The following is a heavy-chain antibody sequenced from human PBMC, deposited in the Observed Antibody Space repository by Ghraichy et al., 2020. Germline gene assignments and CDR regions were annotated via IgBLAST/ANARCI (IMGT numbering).Heavy chain of an antibody. D-gene: IGHD3-22*01. J-gene: IGHJ3*02. CDR2: IRGSGSST. Sequence: GGSLRLSCAASGFTFSSYAMSWVRQAPGKGLEWVSAIRGSGSSTYYTDSVKGRFTISRDNSKNTLYLQMNSLRAEDTAVYYCAKDRDYSDSSGYYFNAFYIWGQGTMVTVSS. V-gene: IGHV3-23*01. CDR3: AKDRDYSDSSGYYFNAFYI. CDR1: GFTFSSYA.